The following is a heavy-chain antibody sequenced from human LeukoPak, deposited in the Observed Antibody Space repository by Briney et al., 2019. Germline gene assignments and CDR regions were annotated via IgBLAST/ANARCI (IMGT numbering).Heavy chain of an antibody. D-gene: IGHD2-8*01. J-gene: IGHJ4*02. CDR1: GFTFSRYW. Sequence: GGSLTLSCAACGFTFSRYWVHWLRRAPGRGLVWVSHISSDGSSTSYEDSVEGRFTTSRDNTKDTLYLQMNSLRAEDTAVYYCAIFVYAMKYFDSWGQGTLITVSS. V-gene: IGHV3-74*03. CDR2: ISSDGSST. CDR3: AIFVYAMKYFDS.